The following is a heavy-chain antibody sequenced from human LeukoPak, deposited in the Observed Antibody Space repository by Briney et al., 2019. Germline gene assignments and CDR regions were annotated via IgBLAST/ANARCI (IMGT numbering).Heavy chain of an antibody. CDR2: IYTSGST. Sequence: SETLSLTCTVSGGSISSYYWSWVRQPAGKGLEWIGRIYTSGSTNYNPSLKSRVTMSVDTSKNQFSLKLSSVTAADTAVYYCARDKYYYDSSGSIRFDYWGQGTLVTASS. CDR1: GGSISSYY. CDR3: ARDKYYYDSSGSIRFDY. D-gene: IGHD3-22*01. V-gene: IGHV4-4*07. J-gene: IGHJ4*02.